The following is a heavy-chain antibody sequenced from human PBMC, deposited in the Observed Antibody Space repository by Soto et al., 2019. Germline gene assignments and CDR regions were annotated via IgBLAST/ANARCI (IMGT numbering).Heavy chain of an antibody. CDR3: ASHMGY. CDR2: INHSGST. V-gene: IGHV4-34*01. D-gene: IGHD2-21*01. Sequence: QVQLQQWGAGLLKPSETLSLTCAVYGGSFSGYYWSWIRQPPGKGLEWIGEINHSGSTNYDPSLNCRVTISVDTSMTQFSLKLCSETAADTAVYYCASHMGYWGQGTLVTVSS. J-gene: IGHJ4*02. CDR1: GGSFSGYY.